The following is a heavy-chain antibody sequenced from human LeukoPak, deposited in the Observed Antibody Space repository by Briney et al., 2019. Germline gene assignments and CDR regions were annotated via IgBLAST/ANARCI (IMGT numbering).Heavy chain of an antibody. CDR1: GYTFTHNF. J-gene: IGHJ5*02. D-gene: IGHD5-12*01. CDR2: INPSGDNT. V-gene: IGHV1-46*01. Sequence: ASVKVSCKASGYTFTHNFMHWVRQAPGQGPEWMGIINPSGDNTWYAQKFQGRVTMTRDMATSTDYMEVNSLRSEDTAVYYCARDNSMGDSAWWFDPWGQGTLVTVSS. CDR3: ARDNSMGDSAWWFDP.